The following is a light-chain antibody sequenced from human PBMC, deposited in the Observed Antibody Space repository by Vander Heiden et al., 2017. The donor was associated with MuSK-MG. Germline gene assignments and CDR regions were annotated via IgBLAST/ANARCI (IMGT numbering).Light chain of an antibody. V-gene: IGLV3-21*04. CDR1: NIGGKS. J-gene: IGLJ1*01. CDR3: QVWDSDSDHPV. CDR2: YDN. Sequence: SYVLTQPPSVSVAPGETARITCGGDNIGGKSVHWYQQKPGQAPVLVSYYDNERPSGIPERFSGSNSGDTATLTISRVDAGDEADYYCQVWDSDSDHPVFGAGTKVTAL.